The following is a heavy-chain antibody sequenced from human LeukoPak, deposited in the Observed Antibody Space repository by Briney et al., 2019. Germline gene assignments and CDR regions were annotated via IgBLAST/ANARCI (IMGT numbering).Heavy chain of an antibody. D-gene: IGHD2-2*01. CDR3: ARVPLRDIVVVPAAMGDY. V-gene: IGHV4-38-2*02. Sequence: KPSETLSPTCTVSGYSISSGYYWGWIRQPPGKGLEWIGSIYHSGSTYYNPSLKSRVTISVDTSKNQFPLKLSSVTAADTAVYYCARVPLRDIVVVPAAMGDYWGQGTLVTVSS. J-gene: IGHJ4*02. CDR2: IYHSGST. CDR1: GYSISSGYY.